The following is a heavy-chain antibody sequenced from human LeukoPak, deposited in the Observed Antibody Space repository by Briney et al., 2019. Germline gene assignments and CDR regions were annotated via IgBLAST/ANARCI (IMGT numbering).Heavy chain of an antibody. CDR1: GYTFTSYD. V-gene: IGHV1-69*06. J-gene: IGHJ4*02. CDR3: ARDREVAVAEGAFDY. CDR2: IIPIFDSA. D-gene: IGHD6-19*01. Sequence: GASVKASCKASGYTFTSYDISWVRQAPGQGLEWMGGIIPIFDSAIYAQKFQGRVTITADKSTSTAYMELSSLRSEDTAMYYCARDREVAVAEGAFDYWGQGTLVTVSS.